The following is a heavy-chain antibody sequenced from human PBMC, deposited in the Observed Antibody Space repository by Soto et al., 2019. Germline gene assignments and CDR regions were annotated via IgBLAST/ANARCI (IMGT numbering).Heavy chain of an antibody. J-gene: IGHJ4*02. CDR1: GYSFTSYW. CDR3: ATQRNGSGSLAQY. V-gene: IGHV5-51*01. D-gene: IGHD3-10*01. Sequence: GESLKISCKGSGYSFTSYWIGWVRQMPGKGLEWMGTIYPGDSDTRYSPSFQGQVTISADKSISTAYLQWSSLKASDTAMYYCATQRNGSGSLAQYWGQGTLVTVSS. CDR2: IYPGDSDT.